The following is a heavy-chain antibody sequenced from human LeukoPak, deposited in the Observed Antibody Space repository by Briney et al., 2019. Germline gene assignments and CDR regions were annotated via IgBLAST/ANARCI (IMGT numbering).Heavy chain of an antibody. V-gene: IGHV4-59*12. CDR2: IYYTGSA. CDR3: AREGGPYRPLDY. CDR1: GGSISDYY. Sequence: SETLSLTCTVSGGSISDYYWSWIRQPPGKGLEWIGYIYYTGSANYNPSLKSRVTMSLDTSKNQFSLRLTSVTAADTAVYYCAREGGPYRPLDYSGQGTLVTVAS. J-gene: IGHJ4*02.